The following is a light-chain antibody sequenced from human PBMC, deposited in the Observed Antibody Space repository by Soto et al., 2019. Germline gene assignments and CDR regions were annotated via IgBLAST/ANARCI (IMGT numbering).Light chain of an antibody. CDR3: QQRRNWPPLT. J-gene: IGKJ4*01. V-gene: IGKV3-11*01. CDR1: EYVEIY. Sequence: ETVLTQSPATLSLSPGETATLSCRASEYVEIYLAWYQQKPGQAPRLLIYHASNRATGIPARFSGSGSGTDFTLTISSLEPEDSAVYYCQQRRNWPPLTFGGGTRVEIK. CDR2: HAS.